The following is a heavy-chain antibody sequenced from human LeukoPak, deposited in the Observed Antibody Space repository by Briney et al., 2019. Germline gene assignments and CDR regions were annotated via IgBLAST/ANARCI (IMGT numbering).Heavy chain of an antibody. V-gene: IGHV3-30-3*01. CDR3: ARGAGYSTWDAFDI. J-gene: IGHJ3*02. D-gene: IGHD3-22*01. CDR1: GFTFSSYA. Sequence: GRSLRLSCAASGFTFSSYAMHWVRQAPGKGLEWAAVISYDGSNKYYADSVKGRFTISRDNSKNTLYLQMNSLRAEDTAVYYCARGAGYSTWDAFDIWGQGTMVTVSS. CDR2: ISYDGSNK.